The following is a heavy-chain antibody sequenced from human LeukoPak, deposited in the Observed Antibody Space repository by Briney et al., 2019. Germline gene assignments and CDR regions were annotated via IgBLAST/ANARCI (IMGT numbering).Heavy chain of an antibody. CDR3: AREGGYQYYYAMDV. D-gene: IGHD3-16*01. J-gene: IGHJ6*02. Sequence: PGGSLRLSCAASGFTFKTYTMHWVRQAPGMGLEWVSSISSSSSYIFYADSVKGRFTISRDNAKNSLYLQMSSLRAEVAAVYYCAREGGYQYYYAMDVWGQGTTVTVSS. V-gene: IGHV3-21*01. CDR2: ISSSSSYI. CDR1: GFTFKTYT.